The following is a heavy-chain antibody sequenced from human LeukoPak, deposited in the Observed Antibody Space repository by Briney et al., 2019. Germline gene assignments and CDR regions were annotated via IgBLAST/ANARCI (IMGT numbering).Heavy chain of an antibody. Sequence: ASVRVSCKASGYSLIRYAISWVRQAPGQEPEWMGWINSYTGDPTYAQSFTGRFVFTIDTSVNTAYLQISSLEAEDTAVYYCVRDVPDWDVTTFDRWGQGTLITVSS. CDR1: GYSLIRYA. V-gene: IGHV7-4-1*02. J-gene: IGHJ5*02. D-gene: IGHD4-17*01. CDR2: INSYTGDP. CDR3: VRDVPDWDVTTFDR.